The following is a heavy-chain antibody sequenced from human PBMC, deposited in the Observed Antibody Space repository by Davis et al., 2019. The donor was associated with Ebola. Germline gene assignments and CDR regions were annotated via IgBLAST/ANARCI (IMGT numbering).Heavy chain of an antibody. D-gene: IGHD6-19*01. CDR2: INTDGSST. V-gene: IGHV3-74*01. CDR3: ARGLWEWLVFDY. CDR1: GFTFSSYW. Sequence: GESLKISCAASGFTFSSYWMHWVRQAPGKGLVWVSRINTDGSSTSYADSVKGRFTISRDNAKNTLYLQMNSLRAEDTAVYYCARGLWEWLVFDYWGQGTLVTVSS. J-gene: IGHJ4*02.